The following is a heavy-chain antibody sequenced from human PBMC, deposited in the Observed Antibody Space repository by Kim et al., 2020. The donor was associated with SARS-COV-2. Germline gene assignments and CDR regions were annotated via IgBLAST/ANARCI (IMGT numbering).Heavy chain of an antibody. J-gene: IGHJ4*02. D-gene: IGHD6-13*01. CDR3: ARDLLDSSSWEPHGEDY. CDR1: GFTFSSYA. CDR2: ISYDGSNK. Sequence: GGSLRLSCAASGFTFSSYAMHWVRQAPGKGLEWVAVISYDGSNKYYADSVKGRFTISRDNSKNTLYLQMNSLRAEDTAVYYCARDLLDSSSWEPHGEDYWGQGTLVTVSS. V-gene: IGHV3-30*04.